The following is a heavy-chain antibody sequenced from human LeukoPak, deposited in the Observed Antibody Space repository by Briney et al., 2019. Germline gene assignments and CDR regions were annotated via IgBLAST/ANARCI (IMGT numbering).Heavy chain of an antibody. Sequence: PSQTLSLTCAVSGGSISSGGYSWSWIRQPPGKGLEWIGFIYHSGSTYYNPSLKSRVTISVDTSKNQFSLKLSSVTAADTAVYYCARPRDGGTMIVVVHDAFDIWGQGTMVTVSS. CDR3: ARPRDGGTMIVVVHDAFDI. CDR2: IYHSGST. CDR1: GGSISSGGYS. D-gene: IGHD3-22*01. V-gene: IGHV4-30-2*03. J-gene: IGHJ3*02.